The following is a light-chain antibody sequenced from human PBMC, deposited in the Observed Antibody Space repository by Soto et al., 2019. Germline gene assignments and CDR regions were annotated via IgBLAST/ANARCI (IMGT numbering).Light chain of an antibody. V-gene: IGKV3-11*01. CDR1: QSVGNH. J-gene: IGKJ4*01. Sequence: EIVLTQSPATLSLSPGETAILSCRASQSVGNHLAWYQQRIGQSPRLLIYDASNRASGVPARFSGGGSGTDFTLAISSLEPEEFALYYCQQRTNWLFGGGTKVEIK. CDR3: QQRTNWL. CDR2: DAS.